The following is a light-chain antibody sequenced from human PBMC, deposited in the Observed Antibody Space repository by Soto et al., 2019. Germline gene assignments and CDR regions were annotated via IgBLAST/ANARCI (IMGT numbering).Light chain of an antibody. V-gene: IGKV3-20*01. CDR2: GAS. J-gene: IGKJ3*01. CDR1: QSVSSSY. Sequence: ERVLTQSPGTLSMSPGERATLSCRASQSVSSSYSAWYQQKPGQAPRLLIYGASSRATGIPDRFSGSGSGTDFTLTISRLAPEDFAVYYCQKYGSSPFTFGPGTKVDIK. CDR3: QKYGSSPFT.